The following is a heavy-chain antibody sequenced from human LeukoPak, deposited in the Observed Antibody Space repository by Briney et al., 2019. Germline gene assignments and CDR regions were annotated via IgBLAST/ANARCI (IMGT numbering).Heavy chain of an antibody. V-gene: IGHV4-39*01. D-gene: IGHD6-19*01. CDR2: IYYSGST. J-gene: IGHJ4*02. CDR3: ARRGSGFPFDY. Sequence: SETLSLTCTVSGGSISSYYWSWIRQPPGKGLEWIGSIYYSGSTYYNPSLKSRVTISVDTSKNQFSLKLSSVTAADTAVYYCARRGSGFPFDYWGQGTLVTVSS. CDR1: GGSISSYY.